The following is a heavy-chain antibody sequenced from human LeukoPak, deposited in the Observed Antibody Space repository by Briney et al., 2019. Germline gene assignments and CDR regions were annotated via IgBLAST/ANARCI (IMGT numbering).Heavy chain of an antibody. CDR3: ATYTNWVAGDV. CDR2: IKDDGSEK. J-gene: IGHJ6*02. CDR1: GFTFSESW. Sequence: PGGSLRLSCAASGFTFSESWMSWVRQAPGKGLEWVAAIKDDGSEKDHVDSVKGRFTISRDNAKNSLYLQMNSLGAEDTAVYYCATYTNWVAGDVWGQGTTVYVSS. V-gene: IGHV3-7*01. D-gene: IGHD1-1*01.